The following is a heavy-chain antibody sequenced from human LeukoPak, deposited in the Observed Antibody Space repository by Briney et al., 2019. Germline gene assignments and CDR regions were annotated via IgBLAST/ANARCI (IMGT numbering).Heavy chain of an antibody. CDR2: ISWNSGSI. J-gene: IGHJ4*02. CDR1: GFTFDDYA. CDR3: AKGGDYDFWSGYYFDY. D-gene: IGHD3-3*01. V-gene: IGHV3-9*01. Sequence: GGSLRLSCAASGFTFDDYAMPWVRQAPGKGLERVSGISWNSGSIGYADSVEGRFTISRDNAKNSLYLQMNSLRAEDTALYYCAKGGDYDFWSGYYFDYWGQGTLVTVSS.